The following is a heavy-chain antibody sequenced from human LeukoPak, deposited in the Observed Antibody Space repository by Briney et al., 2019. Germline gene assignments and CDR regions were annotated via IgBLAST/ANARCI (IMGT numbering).Heavy chain of an antibody. D-gene: IGHD3-10*01. V-gene: IGHV3-74*01. Sequence: GGSLRPSCAASGFTFSNYWMHWVRQAPGKGLVWVSRINSDGSGTTYADPVKGRFTISRDNAKNTLYLQMNSLRAEDTAVYYCARGYGPGSYSPYYFDYWGQGTLVTVSS. CDR1: GFTFSNYW. CDR2: INSDGSGT. J-gene: IGHJ4*02. CDR3: ARGYGPGSYSPYYFDY.